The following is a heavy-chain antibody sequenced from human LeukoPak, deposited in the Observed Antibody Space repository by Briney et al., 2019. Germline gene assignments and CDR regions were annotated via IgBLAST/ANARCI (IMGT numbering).Heavy chain of an antibody. CDR2: IPSGGGT. D-gene: IGHD3-22*01. CDR3: ARDMEEYYYDSSGASLFH. Sequence: GGSLRLSCAASGFTFSTYGMSWVRQAPGKGLQWVSTIPSGGGTYYADSVKGRFTISRDNSKNTLYLQMGSLRAEDMAVYYCARDMEEYYYDSSGASLFHWGQGILVTVSS. CDR1: GFTFSTYG. J-gene: IGHJ4*02. V-gene: IGHV3-66*01.